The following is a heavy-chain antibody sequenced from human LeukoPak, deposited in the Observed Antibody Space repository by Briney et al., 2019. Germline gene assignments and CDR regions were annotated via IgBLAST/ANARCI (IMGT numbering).Heavy chain of an antibody. CDR2: IYHSGGT. J-gene: IGHJ4*02. CDR1: GYSISSGYY. CDR3: ARDSLNYDILTGYFDY. D-gene: IGHD3-9*01. V-gene: IGHV4-38-2*02. Sequence: TSETLSLTCAVSGYSISSGYYWGWIRQPPGKGLEWIGSIYHSGGTYYNPSLKSRVTISVDTSKNQFSLKLSSVTAADTAVYYCARDSLNYDILTGYFDYWGQGTLVTVSS.